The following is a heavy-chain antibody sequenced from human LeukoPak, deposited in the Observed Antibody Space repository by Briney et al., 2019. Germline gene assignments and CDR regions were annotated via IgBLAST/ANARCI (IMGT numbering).Heavy chain of an antibody. CDR1: GYTFTDYY. V-gene: IGHV1-2*02. CDR3: ARDGAFDY. D-gene: IGHD3-16*01. Sequence: GASVKVSCKASGYTFTDYYMHWVRQAPGQGLEWMGWINPNTGGTNYAQKFQGRVTMTRDTSISTAYMELSSLRSDDTAGYYCARDGAFDYWGRGTLVTVSS. CDR2: INPNTGGT. J-gene: IGHJ4*02.